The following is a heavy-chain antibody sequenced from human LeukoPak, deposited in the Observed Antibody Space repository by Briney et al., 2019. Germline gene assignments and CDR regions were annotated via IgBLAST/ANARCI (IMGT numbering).Heavy chain of an antibody. CDR1: GGTFSSYT. D-gene: IGHD3-22*01. CDR2: IIPILGIA. J-gene: IGHJ6*03. Sequence: SVKVSCKASGGTFSSYTISWVRQAPGQGLEWMGRIIPILGIANYAQKFQGRVTITADKSTSTAYVELSSLRSEDTAVYYCARLYYYDSSGYQGGYYYMDVWGKGTTVTVSS. CDR3: ARLYYYDSSGYQGGYYYMDV. V-gene: IGHV1-69*02.